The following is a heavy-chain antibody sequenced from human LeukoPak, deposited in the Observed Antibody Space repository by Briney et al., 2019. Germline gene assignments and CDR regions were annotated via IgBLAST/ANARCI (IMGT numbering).Heavy chain of an antibody. V-gene: IGHV3-53*01. CDR1: GFIVSDNY. D-gene: IGHD4-17*01. J-gene: IGHJ4*02. CDR3: ARAMTRVATFDS. Sequence: GGSLRLSCVASGFIVSDNYMSWVRQAPGKGLEWVSAFYSDGSTYYVDSVTGRFIISRDDSKNTVYLQMNSLRVEDTAIYYCARAMTRVATFDSWGQGTLVTVSS. CDR2: FYSDGST.